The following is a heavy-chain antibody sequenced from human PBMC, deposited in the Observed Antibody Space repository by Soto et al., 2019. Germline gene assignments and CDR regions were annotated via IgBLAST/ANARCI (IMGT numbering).Heavy chain of an antibody. Sequence: EVQLVESGGGLIQPGGSLRLSCAASGFTVSSNYMSWVRQAPGKGLEWVSVIYSGGSTYYADSVKGRFTISRHNSHHTLFLQMNSRRAEDTAVYYCATGRHQLVRGHYYYGMDVWGQGTTVTVSS. V-gene: IGHV3-53*01. J-gene: IGHJ6*02. CDR1: GFTVSSNY. CDR3: ATGRHQLVRGHYYYGMDV. CDR2: IYSGGST. D-gene: IGHD6-13*01.